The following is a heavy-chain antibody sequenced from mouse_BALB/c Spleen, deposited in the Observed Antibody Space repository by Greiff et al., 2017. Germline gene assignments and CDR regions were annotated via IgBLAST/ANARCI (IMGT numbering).Heavy chain of an antibody. CDR2: IDPANGNT. J-gene: IGHJ2*01. D-gene: IGHD1-1*01. Sequence: EVQLQQSGAELVKPGASVKLSCTASGFNIKDTYMHWVKQRPEQGLEWIGRIDPANGNTKYDPKFQGKATITADTSSNTAYLPLSSLTSEDTAVDYCARGYYGSPYYFDYWGQGTTLTVAS. CDR1: GFNIKDTY. V-gene: IGHV14-3*02. CDR3: ARGYYGSPYYFDY.